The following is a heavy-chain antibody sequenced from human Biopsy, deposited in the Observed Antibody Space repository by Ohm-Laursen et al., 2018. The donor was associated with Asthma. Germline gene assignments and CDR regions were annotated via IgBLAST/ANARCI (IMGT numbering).Heavy chain of an antibody. J-gene: IGHJ6*02. CDR3: ARAVDYSHYYGIDV. V-gene: IGHV1-18*01. D-gene: IGHD3-10*01. CDR1: GDTFNRAG. CDR2: ISVYNGNT. Sequence: ATVKISCKTSGDTFNRAGITWVRQAPGQGLEWMGGISVYNGNTKVAQKLQDRVTMITDTSTSTAYMELRSLRSDDTAVYFCARAVDYSHYYGIDVWGQGTTVTVS.